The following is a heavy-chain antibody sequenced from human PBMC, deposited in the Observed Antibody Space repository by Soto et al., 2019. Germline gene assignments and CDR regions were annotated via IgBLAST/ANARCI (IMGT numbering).Heavy chain of an antibody. CDR3: AREVGATSYYSYGMDV. CDR2: IYYSGST. CDR1: GGSISSSSYY. Sequence: QLQLQESGPGLVKPSETLSLTCTVSGGSISSSSYYWGWIRQPPGKGLEWIGSIYYSGSTYYNPSLKSRVTISVDTSKNQFSLKLSSVTAADTAVYYCAREVGATSYYSYGMDVWGQGTTVTVSS. J-gene: IGHJ6*02. D-gene: IGHD1-26*01. V-gene: IGHV4-39*02.